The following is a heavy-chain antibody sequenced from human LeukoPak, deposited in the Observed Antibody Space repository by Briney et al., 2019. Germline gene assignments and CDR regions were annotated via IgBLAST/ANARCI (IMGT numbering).Heavy chain of an antibody. D-gene: IGHD4/OR15-4a*01. Sequence: GASVNVSCKASGYTFTSYGISWVRQAPGQGLEWMGWINPNSGGTDYAQKFQGWVTMTRDTSISTAYMELSRLRSDDTAVYYCARGWSYGAADYWGQGTLVTVSS. V-gene: IGHV1-2*04. CDR1: GYTFTSYG. CDR3: ARGWSYGAADY. J-gene: IGHJ4*02. CDR2: INPNSGGT.